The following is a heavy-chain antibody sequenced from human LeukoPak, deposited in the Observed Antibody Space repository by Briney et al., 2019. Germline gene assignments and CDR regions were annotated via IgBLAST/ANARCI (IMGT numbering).Heavy chain of an antibody. V-gene: IGHV3-30*02. Sequence: GGSLRLSCAASGFTFKTYAMHWVRQAPGKGLEWVAFAQYDGSPKYYADSVRGRFTISRDNSKNTLYLQMNSLRAEDTAVYYCAKESESYDSSGSTLDYRGQGTLVTVSS. CDR2: AQYDGSPK. J-gene: IGHJ4*02. CDR1: GFTFKTYA. CDR3: AKESESYDSSGSTLDY. D-gene: IGHD3-22*01.